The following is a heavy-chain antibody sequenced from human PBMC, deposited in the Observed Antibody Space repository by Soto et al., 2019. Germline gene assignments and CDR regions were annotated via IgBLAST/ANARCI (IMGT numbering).Heavy chain of an antibody. D-gene: IGHD3-16*01. J-gene: IGHJ4*02. Sequence: SETLSLTCTVSGGSISSSSYYWSWIRQPPGKRLEWIGYIYYSGSTKYKPSLKIRVTISVDTSKNQFSLKLSSVTSADTAVYYCAREWGATFDYWGQGTLVTVSS. CDR2: IYYSGST. CDR1: GGSISSSSYY. CDR3: AREWGATFDY. V-gene: IGHV4-61*01.